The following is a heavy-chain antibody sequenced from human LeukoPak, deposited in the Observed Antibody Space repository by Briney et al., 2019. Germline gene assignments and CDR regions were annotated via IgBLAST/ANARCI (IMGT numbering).Heavy chain of an antibody. V-gene: IGHV3-53*01. Sequence: GGSLRLSCAASGFSVSSNYMSWVRQAPGKGLEWVSVIYWDGSTAYADSVKGRFTISRDNAKNTLYLQMNSLRAEDTAVYYCTSDTVDTAVGIDYWGQGTLVTVSS. D-gene: IGHD5-18*01. CDR2: IYWDGST. CDR3: TSDTVDTAVGIDY. J-gene: IGHJ4*02. CDR1: GFSVSSNY.